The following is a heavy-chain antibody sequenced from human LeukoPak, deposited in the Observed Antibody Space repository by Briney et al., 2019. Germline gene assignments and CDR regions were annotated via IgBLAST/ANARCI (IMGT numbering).Heavy chain of an antibody. D-gene: IGHD6-25*01. J-gene: IGHJ6*02. Sequence: ETLSLTCAVYGGSFSGYYWSWVRQAPGKGLEWVSYISTSSRTIYYADSVKGRFTISRDNAKNSLYLQMNSLRAEDTAVYYCARAKTEAGYYGMDVWGQGTTVTVSS. V-gene: IGHV3-48*01. CDR1: GGSFSGYY. CDR3: ARAKTEAGYYGMDV. CDR2: ISTSSRTI.